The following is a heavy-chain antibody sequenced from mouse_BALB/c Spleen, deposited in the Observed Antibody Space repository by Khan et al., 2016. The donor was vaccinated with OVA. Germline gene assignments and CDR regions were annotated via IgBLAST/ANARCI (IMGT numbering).Heavy chain of an antibody. CDR3: AGRGPVRATWDYFAY. J-gene: IGHJ2*01. CDR1: GYTFTNYC. CDR2: TYPGGGYT. Sequence: QVQLKESGAELVRPGTSVKMSCKAAGYTFTNYCIGWVKQRPGNGLEWIGDTYPGGGYTNYNEKFKGKATLTADKSSSTAYMQLSGLTSEDSDIYYCAGRGPVRATWDYFAYWGQGTTLTVSA. D-gene: IGHD3-1*01. V-gene: IGHV1-63*02.